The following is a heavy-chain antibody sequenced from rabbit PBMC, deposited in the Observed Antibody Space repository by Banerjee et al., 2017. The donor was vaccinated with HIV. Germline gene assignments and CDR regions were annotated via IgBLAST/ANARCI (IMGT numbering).Heavy chain of an antibody. D-gene: IGHD4-1*01. CDR2: IYTSSGST. J-gene: IGHJ4*01. Sequence: QSLEESGGDLVKPGASLTLTCTASGIDFSSYYYMCWVRRAPGKGLELIACIYTSSGSTWYASWVNGRFTISRSTSLNTVDLKMNSLTVADTATYFCARGSDSSGWGRYFNLWGPGTLVTVS. V-gene: IGHV1S43*01. CDR1: GIDFSSYYY. CDR3: ARGSDSSGWGRYFNL.